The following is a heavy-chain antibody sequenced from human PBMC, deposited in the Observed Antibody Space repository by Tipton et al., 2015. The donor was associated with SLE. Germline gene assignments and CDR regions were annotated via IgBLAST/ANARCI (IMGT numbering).Heavy chain of an antibody. J-gene: IGHJ4*02. CDR2: ISYDGSNK. Sequence: SLRLSCAASGFTFSSYAMHWVRQAPGKGLEWVAVISYDGSNKYYADSVKGRFTISRDNSKNTLYLQMNSLRAEDTAVYYCAREPDRGIAVDFDYWGQGTLVTVSS. D-gene: IGHD6-19*01. CDR1: GFTFSSYA. CDR3: AREPDRGIAVDFDY. V-gene: IGHV3-30-3*01.